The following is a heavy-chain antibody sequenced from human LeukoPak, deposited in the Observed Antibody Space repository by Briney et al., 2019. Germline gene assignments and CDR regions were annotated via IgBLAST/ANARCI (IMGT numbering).Heavy chain of an antibody. V-gene: IGHV4-59*01. CDR1: GGSFSGYY. CDR3: ARLYYDILTGYSMGQHFDY. J-gene: IGHJ4*02. D-gene: IGHD3-9*01. CDR2: IYYSGST. Sequence: SETLSLTCAVYGGSFSGYYWSWIRQPPGKGLEWIGYIYYSGSTNYNPSLKSRVTISVDTSKNQFSLKLSSVTAADTAVYYCARLYYDILTGYSMGQHFDYWGQGTLVTVSS.